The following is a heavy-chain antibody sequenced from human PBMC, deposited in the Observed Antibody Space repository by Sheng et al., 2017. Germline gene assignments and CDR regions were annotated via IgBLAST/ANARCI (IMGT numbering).Heavy chain of an antibody. CDR3: ARYVGQWETKMAFDI. CDR1: GGSISSYY. Sequence: QVQLQESGPGLVKPSETLSLTCTVSGGSISSYYWSWIRQPPGKGLEWIGYIYYSGSTNYNPSLKSRVTISVDTSKNQFSLKLSSVTAADTAVYYCARYVGQWETKMAFDIWGQGTMVTVSS. D-gene: IGHD1-26*01. V-gene: IGHV4-59*01. J-gene: IGHJ3*02. CDR2: IYYSGST.